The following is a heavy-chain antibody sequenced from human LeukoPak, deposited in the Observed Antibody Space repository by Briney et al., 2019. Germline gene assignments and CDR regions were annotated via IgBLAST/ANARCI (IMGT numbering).Heavy chain of an antibody. V-gene: IGHV4-39*07. CDR2: MYYSGNT. D-gene: IGHD6-13*01. J-gene: IGHJ3*02. CDR1: GGSIGRATYY. CDR3: ARLYRLSSRVMDAFDI. Sequence: PSETLSLTCSVSGGSIGRATYYWGWIRQPPGKGLEWIGAMYYSGNTDYNPSLKSRITISVDTSKNQFYLRLTSVTAADTALYYCARLYRLSSRVMDAFDIWGQGTMVTASS.